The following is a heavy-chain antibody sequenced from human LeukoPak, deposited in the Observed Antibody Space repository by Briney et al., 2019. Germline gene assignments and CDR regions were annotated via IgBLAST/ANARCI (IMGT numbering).Heavy chain of an antibody. CDR2: INHSGST. Sequence: SETLCLTCAVYGGSVSGYYWSWIRQPPGKGLEWIWEINHSGSTNYNPSVKSRVTISGDTSKNQFSLQLNSVTAEDTAVYYCARGTRPITRVRNMIWVSGDYCQRGGQGTLVTVPS. CDR1: GGSVSGYY. CDR3: ARGTRPITRVRNMIWVSGDYCQR. J-gene: IGHJ1*01. D-gene: IGHD5-24*01. V-gene: IGHV4-34*01.